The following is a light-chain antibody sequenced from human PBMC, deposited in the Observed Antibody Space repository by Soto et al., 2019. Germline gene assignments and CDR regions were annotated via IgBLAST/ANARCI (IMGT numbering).Light chain of an antibody. CDR2: EVA. Sequence: QSALTQPASVSGSPGRSITISCSGSGSDIGTYNFVSWYQHHPGRAPKLIISEVANRPSGVSDRFSGSKSGSLASLTISGLQADDEAVYYCSSYTNTGTLVVFGVGTKLTVL. V-gene: IGLV2-14*01. CDR3: SSYTNTGTLVV. J-gene: IGLJ3*02. CDR1: GSDIGTYNF.